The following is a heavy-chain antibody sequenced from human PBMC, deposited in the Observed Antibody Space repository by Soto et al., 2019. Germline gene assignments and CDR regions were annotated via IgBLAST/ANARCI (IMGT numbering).Heavy chain of an antibody. V-gene: IGHV3-23*01. Sequence: EVQLLESGGGLVQPGGSLRLSCAASGFTFSSYAMSWVRQAPGKGLEWVSAISGSGGSTYYADSVKGRFTISRDNSKNRLYLQMNRLRAEDTAGYYCAKDQSFIAARPSDWFDPWGQGTLVTVSS. CDR1: GFTFSSYA. J-gene: IGHJ5*02. D-gene: IGHD6-6*01. CDR2: ISGSGGST. CDR3: AKDQSFIAARPSDWFDP.